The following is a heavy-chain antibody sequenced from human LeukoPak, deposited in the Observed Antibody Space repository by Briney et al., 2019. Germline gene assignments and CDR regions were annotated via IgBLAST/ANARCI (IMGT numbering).Heavy chain of an antibody. CDR3: AREGGTTVVKDDY. CDR1: GFTFSSYS. V-gene: IGHV3-21*01. CDR2: ISSSSSYI. J-gene: IGHJ4*02. D-gene: IGHD4-23*01. Sequence: GGSLRLSCAASGFTFSSYSMNWVRQAPGKGLEWVSSISSSSSYIYYADSVKGRFTISRDNAKNSLYLQMNSLRAEDTAVYYCAREGGTTVVKDDYRGQGTLVTVSS.